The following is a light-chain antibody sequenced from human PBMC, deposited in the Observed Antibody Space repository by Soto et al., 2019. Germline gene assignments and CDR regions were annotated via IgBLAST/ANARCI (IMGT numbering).Light chain of an antibody. CDR3: QQYYSTPQT. Sequence: DIVMTQSPGSLAVSLGERATINCKSSQSVLYSSNNKNYLAWYQQKPGQPPKLLIYWASTRESGVPDRFSGSGSGTDFTLTISSLQAEDVAVYYCQQYYSTPQTFGQGTKV. CDR2: WAS. CDR1: QSVLYSSNNKNY. J-gene: IGKJ2*01. V-gene: IGKV4-1*01.